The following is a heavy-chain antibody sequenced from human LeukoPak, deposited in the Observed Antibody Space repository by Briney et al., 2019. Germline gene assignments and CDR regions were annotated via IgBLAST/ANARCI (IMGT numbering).Heavy chain of an antibody. CDR3: TKSSGWLQSPFDY. D-gene: IGHD3-22*01. J-gene: IGHJ4*02. Sequence: PGGSLRLSCAASGFTFSSYAMSWVRQAPGKGLEWVSAISGSGGSTYYADSVKGRFTISRDNSKNTLYLQMNSLRAEDTAVYYCTKSSGWLQSPFDYWGQGTLVTVSS. CDR1: GFTFSSYA. V-gene: IGHV3-23*01. CDR2: ISGSGGST.